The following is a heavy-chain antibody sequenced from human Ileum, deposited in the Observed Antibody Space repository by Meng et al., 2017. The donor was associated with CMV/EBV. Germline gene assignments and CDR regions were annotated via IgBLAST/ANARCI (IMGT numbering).Heavy chain of an antibody. CDR1: GFTFSSYW. Sequence: GESLKISCAASGFTFSSYWMHWVRQAPGKGLVWVSRINGDGSSTSYADSVKGRFTISRDNAKNTLYLQMNSLRAEDTAVYYCARDRENYYDFWSGYGMDVWGQGTTVTVSS. CDR3: ARDRENYYDFWSGYGMDV. V-gene: IGHV3-74*01. D-gene: IGHD3-3*01. CDR2: INGDGSST. J-gene: IGHJ6*02.